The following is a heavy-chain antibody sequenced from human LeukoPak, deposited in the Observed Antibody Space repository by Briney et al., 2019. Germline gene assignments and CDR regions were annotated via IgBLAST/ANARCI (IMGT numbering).Heavy chain of an antibody. CDR3: ARDLAFSWNDETETDY. CDR1: GYTFTGYY. V-gene: IGHV1-2*06. CDR2: INPNSGGT. D-gene: IGHD1-1*01. Sequence: ASVKVSCKASGYTFTGYYMHWLRQAPGQGLEWMGRINPNSGGTNYAQKFQGRVTMTRDTSISTAYMELSRLRSDDTAVYYCARDLAFSWNDETETDYWGQGTLVTVSS. J-gene: IGHJ4*02.